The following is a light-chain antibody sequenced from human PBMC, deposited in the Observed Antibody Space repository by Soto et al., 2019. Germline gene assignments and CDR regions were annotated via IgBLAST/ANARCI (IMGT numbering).Light chain of an antibody. J-gene: IGKJ5*01. CDR2: TAS. V-gene: IGKV1-12*01. CDR1: QGVSTW. CDR3: QQAASFPIT. Sequence: DIPMTQSPSSVSASEGDRVTITCRASQGVSTWLAWYQQKPGKAPNLLIYTASSLQSGVPSRFSGSGSGTDFTLTINGLQPEDFATYYCQQAASFPITFGQGTRLEIK.